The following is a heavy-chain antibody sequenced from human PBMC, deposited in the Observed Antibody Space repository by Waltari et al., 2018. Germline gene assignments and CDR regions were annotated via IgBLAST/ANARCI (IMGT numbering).Heavy chain of an antibody. CDR1: GGSISSSSYY. V-gene: IGHV4-39*07. J-gene: IGHJ2*01. CDR2: IYYSGST. D-gene: IGHD3-16*01. Sequence: QLQLQESGPGLVQPSETLSLTCTVSGGSISSSSYYWGWIRQPPGKGLEWIGSIYYSGSTYYNPSLKSRVTISVDTSKNQFSLKLSSVTAADTAVYYCARALGGALRYFDLWGRGTLVTVSS. CDR3: ARALGGALRYFDL.